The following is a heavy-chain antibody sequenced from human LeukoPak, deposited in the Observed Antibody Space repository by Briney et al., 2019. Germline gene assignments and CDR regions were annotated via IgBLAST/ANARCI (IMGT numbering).Heavy chain of an antibody. J-gene: IGHJ5*02. Sequence: GGSLRLSCAASGFTFSSYSMNWVRQAPGKGLEWVSSISSSSSYIYYADSVKGRFTISRDSAKNSLYLQMNSLRAEDTAVYYCARAAMVRGVIGWFDPWGQGTLVTVSS. V-gene: IGHV3-21*01. D-gene: IGHD3-10*01. CDR2: ISSSSSYI. CDR1: GFTFSSYS. CDR3: ARAAMVRGVIGWFDP.